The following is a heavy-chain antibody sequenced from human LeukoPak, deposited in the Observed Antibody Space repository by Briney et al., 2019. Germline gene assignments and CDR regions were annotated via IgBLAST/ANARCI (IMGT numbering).Heavy chain of an antibody. Sequence: SETLSLTCTVSGGSISSYYWSWIRQPPGKGLEWIGYIYYSGSTNYNPSLKNRVTISVDMSKNHLSLRLSSVTAADTAVYYCARHGAPYGSSGGGNFDYWGQGTLVTVSS. CDR1: GGSISSYY. CDR2: IYYSGST. D-gene: IGHD3-22*01. CDR3: ARHGAPYGSSGGGNFDY. J-gene: IGHJ4*02. V-gene: IGHV4-59*08.